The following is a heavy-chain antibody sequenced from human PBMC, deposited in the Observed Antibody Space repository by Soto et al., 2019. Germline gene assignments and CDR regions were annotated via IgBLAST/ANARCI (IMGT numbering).Heavy chain of an antibody. CDR1: GGSVSSGSYY. CDR3: ARGTGRAGTPDY. V-gene: IGHV4-61*01. Sequence: QVQLQESGPGLVKPSETLSLTCTVSGGSVSSGSYYWSWIRQPPGKGLEWIGYSYYSGSTNYNPSLKSRVTISVDTSKNQFSLKLSSVTAADTAVYYCARGTGRAGTPDYWGQGTLVTVSS. CDR2: SYYSGST. J-gene: IGHJ4*02. D-gene: IGHD1-7*01.